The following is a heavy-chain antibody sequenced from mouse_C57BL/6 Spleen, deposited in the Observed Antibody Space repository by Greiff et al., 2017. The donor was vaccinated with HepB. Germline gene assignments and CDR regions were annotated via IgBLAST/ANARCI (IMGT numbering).Heavy chain of an antibody. J-gene: IGHJ2*01. D-gene: IGHD1-1*01. Sequence: VQLQQSGPELVKPGASVKISCKASGYSFTGYYMNWVKQSPEKSLEWIGEINPSTGGTTYNQKFKAKATLTVDKSSSTAYMQLKSLTSEDSAVYYCARHLLRSLDYWGQGTTLTVSS. CDR3: ARHLLRSLDY. CDR2: INPSTGGT. V-gene: IGHV1-42*01. CDR1: GYSFTGYY.